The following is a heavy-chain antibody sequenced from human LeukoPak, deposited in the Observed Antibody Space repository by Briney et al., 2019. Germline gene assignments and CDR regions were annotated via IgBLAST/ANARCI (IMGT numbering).Heavy chain of an antibody. J-gene: IGHJ4*02. CDR1: GFTFSNYA. D-gene: IGHD3-9*01. CDR3: AKWGDYDVLTGYYVPDY. Sequence: GGSLRLSCAASGFTFSNYAMSWVRQAPGKGLEWVSAILGSGGSTYYADSVKGRFIVSKDNSRSTLYLQMKSLRAEDTALYYCAKWGDYDVLTGYYVPDYWGQGTRVTVSS. V-gene: IGHV3-23*01. CDR2: ILGSGGST.